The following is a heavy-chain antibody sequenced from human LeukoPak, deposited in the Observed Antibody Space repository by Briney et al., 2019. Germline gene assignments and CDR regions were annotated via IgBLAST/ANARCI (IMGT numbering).Heavy chain of an antibody. CDR3: ARDSYYDSSGYYYESGAFDI. J-gene: IGHJ3*02. Sequence: GGSLRLSCAASGFTVSSNYMSWVRQAPGKGLEWVAVISYDGSNKYYADSVKGRFTISRDNSKNTLYLQMNSLRAEDTAVYYCARDSYYDSSGYYYESGAFDIWGQGTMVTVSS. CDR2: ISYDGSNK. CDR1: GFTVSSNY. D-gene: IGHD3-22*01. V-gene: IGHV3-30-3*01.